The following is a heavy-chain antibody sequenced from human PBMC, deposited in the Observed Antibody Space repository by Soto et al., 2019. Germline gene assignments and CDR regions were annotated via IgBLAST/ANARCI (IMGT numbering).Heavy chain of an antibody. CDR3: AKDIHPGRDTYHYGADY. V-gene: IGHV3-30*18. D-gene: IGHD5-12*01. J-gene: IGHJ4*02. Sequence: QVQLVESGGGVVQPGTSLTLSCSASGFIFSNYGMHWVRQAPGKGLAWVSIISYDGSRKHYVDSVKGRFTISRDNSKNTLDLQMNSLRAEDTAVYYCAKDIHPGRDTYHYGADYWGQGTLVAVSS. CDR2: ISYDGSRK. CDR1: GFIFSNYG.